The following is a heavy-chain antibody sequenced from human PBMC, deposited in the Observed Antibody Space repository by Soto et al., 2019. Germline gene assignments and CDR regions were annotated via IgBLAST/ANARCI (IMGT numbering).Heavy chain of an antibody. CDR2: IRSKANSYAT. V-gene: IGHV3-73*01. CDR1: GFTFSGSA. J-gene: IGHJ5*02. Sequence: PGGSLRLSCAASGFTFSGSAMHWVRQASGKGLEWVGRIRSKANSYATAYAASVKGRFTISRDDSKNTAYLQMNSLKTEDTAVYYCTRHVDTAMVRYCSGGSCYSGRWFDPWGQGT. CDR3: TRHVDTAMVRYCSGGSCYSGRWFDP. D-gene: IGHD2-15*01.